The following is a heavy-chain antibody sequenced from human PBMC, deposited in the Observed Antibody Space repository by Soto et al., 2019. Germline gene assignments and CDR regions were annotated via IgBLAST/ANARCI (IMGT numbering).Heavy chain of an antibody. CDR1: GFTFSDYY. J-gene: IGHJ6*02. CDR3: AKDKGYSYGYGYYYYGMDV. Sequence: GGALRLSCAASGFTFSDYYMSWIRQAPGKGLEWVSYISSSGSTIYYADSVKGRFTISRDNSKNTLYLQMNSLRAEDTAVYYCAKDKGYSYGYGYYYYGMDVWGQGTTVTVSS. D-gene: IGHD5-18*01. CDR2: ISSSGSTI. V-gene: IGHV3-11*01.